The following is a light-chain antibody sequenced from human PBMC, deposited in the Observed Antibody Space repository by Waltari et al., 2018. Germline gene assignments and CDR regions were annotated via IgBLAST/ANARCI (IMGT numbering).Light chain of an antibody. CDR2: DGS. Sequence: QSALTQPASVSGFPGQSITISCTGTSSHVGSYNLVPWYQQYPGKAPKLMIYDGSKRPSGVSNRLSGSKSGNTASLTISGLQAEDEADYYCCSYADSSTLVFGGGTKLTVL. CDR1: SSHVGSYNL. J-gene: IGLJ3*02. V-gene: IGLV2-23*01. CDR3: CSYADSSTLV.